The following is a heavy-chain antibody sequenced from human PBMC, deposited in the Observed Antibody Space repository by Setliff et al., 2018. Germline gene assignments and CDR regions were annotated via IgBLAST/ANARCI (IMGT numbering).Heavy chain of an antibody. CDR1: SGSFSGYY. CDR3: ARAVGGSYRYWGGEVFDY. J-gene: IGHJ4*02. D-gene: IGHD1-26*01. V-gene: IGHV4-34*01. Sequence: SETLSLTCAVYSGSFSGYYWSWIRQPPGKGLEWIGQVYTSWSSNYNPSLKSRVAISLDTSKNQFSLSLTSVTAADTAVYYCARAVGGSYRYWGGEVFDYWGQGTLVTVSS. CDR2: VYTSWSS.